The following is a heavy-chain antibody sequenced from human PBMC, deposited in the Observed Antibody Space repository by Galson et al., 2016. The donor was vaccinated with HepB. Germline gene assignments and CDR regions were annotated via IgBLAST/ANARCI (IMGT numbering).Heavy chain of an antibody. CDR2: IFSTGSS. V-gene: IGHV4-39*01. J-gene: IGHJ4*02. Sequence: ETLSPTCTVSGASIDSSTDYWGWVRHPPGKGLEWVGSIFSTGSSYYTPSLGSRVSLSLDTSKNRISLTLTSVTAGDTAVYYCARTGYCGGTTCRDSWGQGTLVTVSS. D-gene: IGHD5-12*01. CDR3: ARTGYCGGTTCRDS. CDR1: GASIDSSTDY.